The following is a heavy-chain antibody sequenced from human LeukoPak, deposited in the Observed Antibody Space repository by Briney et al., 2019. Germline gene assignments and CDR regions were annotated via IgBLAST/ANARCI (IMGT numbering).Heavy chain of an antibody. CDR3: ARTRSPYCSGGSCWSFGY. D-gene: IGHD2-15*01. V-gene: IGHV4-34*01. J-gene: IGHJ4*02. Sequence: PSETLSLTCAVYGGSFSGYYWSWIRQPPGKGLEWIGEINHSGSTNYNPSLKSRVTISVDTSKNQFSLKLSSVTAADTAVYYCARTRSPYCSGGSCWSFGYWGQGTLVTVSS. CDR1: GGSFSGYY. CDR2: INHSGST.